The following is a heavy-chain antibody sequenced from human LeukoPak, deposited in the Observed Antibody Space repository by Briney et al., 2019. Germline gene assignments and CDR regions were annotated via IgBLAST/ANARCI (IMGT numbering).Heavy chain of an antibody. CDR1: VGTFSSYV. D-gene: IGHD4-23*01. Sequence: ASVKVSCKASVGTFSSYVISWVRQAPGQGLAWMGRIIPLFVIANYAHKFQARVTITADKSTSTPYMEPRSLRSEDTAVYYCAREGYGGNGYFYYYGMDVWGQGTTVTVSS. CDR3: AREGYGGNGYFYYYGMDV. V-gene: IGHV1-69*04. J-gene: IGHJ6*02. CDR2: IIPLFVIA.